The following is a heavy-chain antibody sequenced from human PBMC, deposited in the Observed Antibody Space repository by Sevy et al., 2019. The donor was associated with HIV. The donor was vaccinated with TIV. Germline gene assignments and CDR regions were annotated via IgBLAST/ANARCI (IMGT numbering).Heavy chain of an antibody. CDR2: ISGSGYLT. V-gene: IGHV3-23*01. Sequence: GGSLKLSCAASGFTFSSYAMSWVRQAPGKGLEWVSAISGSGYLTYYTDSVKGRFTISRDNSKNTLYLQMNSLRAEDTAVYYCAKEGGGYYYDSSGLFDYWGQGTPVTVSS. CDR1: GFTFSSYA. J-gene: IGHJ4*02. CDR3: AKEGGGYYYDSSGLFDY. D-gene: IGHD3-22*01.